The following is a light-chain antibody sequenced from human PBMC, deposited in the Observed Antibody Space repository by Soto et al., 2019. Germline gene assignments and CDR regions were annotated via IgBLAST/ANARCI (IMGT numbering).Light chain of an antibody. J-gene: IGKJ2*01. CDR1: QDISSW. CDR3: QQSDSFPYT. CDR2: AAS. V-gene: IGKV1D-12*01. Sequence: DIQMTQSPSSLSASVGDRVTITCRASQDISSWLAWFQQKPGQAPKLLIYAASSLQSGVPSRFSGSGSGTDFTLTIASLQPEDFATYHCQQSDSFPYTFXQGTKVDIK.